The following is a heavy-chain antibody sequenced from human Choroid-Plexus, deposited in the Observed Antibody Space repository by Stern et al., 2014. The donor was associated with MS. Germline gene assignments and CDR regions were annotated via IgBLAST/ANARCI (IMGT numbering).Heavy chain of an antibody. CDR1: GFTFSNFG. CDR3: AKDRQWSTYFFDY. Sequence: QVQLVQSGGGVAQPGRPLILSCAASGFTFSNFGMHWVRQAPGTGLEWVALISYDGSDKYYADPVKGRFTIFRDNSKNTLYMHMNSLRAEDTAVYYCAKDRQWSTYFFDYWGQGSLVTVSS. CDR2: ISYDGSDK. V-gene: IGHV3-30*18. J-gene: IGHJ4*02. D-gene: IGHD2-15*01.